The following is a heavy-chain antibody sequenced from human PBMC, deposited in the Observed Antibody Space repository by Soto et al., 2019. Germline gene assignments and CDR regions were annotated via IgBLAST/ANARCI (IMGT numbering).Heavy chain of an antibody. Sequence: GGSLRLSCAASGFTVSSNYMSWVRQAPGKGLEWVSVIYSGGSTYYADSVKGRFTISRHNSKNTLYLQMNSLRAEDTAVYYCARRVGGYSTTVTDYYYYYMDVWGKGTTVTVSS. D-gene: IGHD4-4*01. CDR2: IYSGGST. J-gene: IGHJ6*03. V-gene: IGHV3-53*04. CDR3: ARRVGGYSTTVTDYYYYYMDV. CDR1: GFTVSSNY.